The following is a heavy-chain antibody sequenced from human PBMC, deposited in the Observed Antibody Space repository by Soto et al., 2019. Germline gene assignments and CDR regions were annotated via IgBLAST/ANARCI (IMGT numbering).Heavy chain of an antibody. D-gene: IGHD3-22*01. V-gene: IGHV4-31*03. CDR1: GGSISSGGYY. J-gene: IGHJ4*02. CDR3: ARDPLYYYDSSGYYDDFGY. Sequence: QVQLQESGPGLVKPSQTLSLTCTVSGGSISSGGYYWSWIRQHPGKGLEWIGYIYYSGSTYYNPSPKSRVTISVDTSKNQFSLKLSSVTAADTAVYYCARDPLYYYDSSGYYDDFGYWGQGTLVTVSS. CDR2: IYYSGST.